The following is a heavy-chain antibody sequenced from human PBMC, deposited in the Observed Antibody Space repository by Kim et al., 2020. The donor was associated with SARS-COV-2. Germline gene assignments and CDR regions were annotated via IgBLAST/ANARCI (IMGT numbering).Heavy chain of an antibody. Sequence: SSPSFHGQVTISADKSISTAYLQWSSLKASDSAMYYCARRSAVGGDVFDIWGQGTMVTVSS. D-gene: IGHD6-19*01. CDR3: ARRSAVGGDVFDI. V-gene: IGHV5-51*01. J-gene: IGHJ3*02.